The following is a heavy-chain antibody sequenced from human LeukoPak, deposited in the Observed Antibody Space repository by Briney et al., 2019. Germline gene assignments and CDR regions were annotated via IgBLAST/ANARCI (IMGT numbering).Heavy chain of an antibody. Sequence: PSETLSLSCAVYGGAFSGYYWSWICQPPGKGLEWIGEINNSGSTNYNPSLKSRVTISVDTSKNQFSLKLSSGAAADTAVYYCASSLWGVLRDYGMDVWGQGTTVTVSS. J-gene: IGHJ6*02. CDR3: ASSLWGVLRDYGMDV. D-gene: IGHD3-16*01. CDR2: INNSGST. V-gene: IGHV4-34*01. CDR1: GGAFSGYY.